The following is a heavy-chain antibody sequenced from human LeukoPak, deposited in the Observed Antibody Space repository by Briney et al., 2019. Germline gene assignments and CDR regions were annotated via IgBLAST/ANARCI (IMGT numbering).Heavy chain of an antibody. CDR1: GYTLTELS. Sequence: ASVTVSCKVSGYTLTELSMHWVRQAPGKGLEWMGGFDPEDGETIYAQKFQGRVTMTEDTSTDTAYMELSSLRSEDTAVYYCATDPVYSSSWVYWGQGTLVTVSS. V-gene: IGHV1-24*01. CDR3: ATDPVYSSSWVY. J-gene: IGHJ4*02. D-gene: IGHD6-13*01. CDR2: FDPEDGET.